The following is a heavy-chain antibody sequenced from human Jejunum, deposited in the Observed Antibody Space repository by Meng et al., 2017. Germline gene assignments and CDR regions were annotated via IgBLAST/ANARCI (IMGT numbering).Heavy chain of an antibody. CDR3: AKDREPDGLWPFDN. CDR1: GFTFSTYT. CDR2: VTQDGST. J-gene: IGHJ4*02. Sequence: GESLKISCSASGFTFSTYTFSWVRQAPGKGLEWVSGVTQDGSTYYAESVKGRFTVSRDNSKNTVYLQMNSLRDEDTALYYCAKDREPDGLWPFDNWGQGTLVTVSS. V-gene: IGHV3-23*01. D-gene: IGHD5-24*01.